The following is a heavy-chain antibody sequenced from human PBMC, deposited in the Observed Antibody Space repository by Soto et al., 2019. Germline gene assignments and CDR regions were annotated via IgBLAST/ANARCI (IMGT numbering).Heavy chain of an antibody. J-gene: IGHJ6*02. CDR1: GFTFSTHP. Sequence: QVQLVESGGGVVQPGRSLRLSCAASGFTFSTHPFFWVRQTPGKGLEWVGVISHDGSSAYYGDVVRGRFTISRDNSNNTLYLQMDNLEIEDTAVYYCARDGAGISMFGEVYYYYGMDVWGQGTTVIVSS. D-gene: IGHD3-3*01. CDR2: ISHDGSSA. CDR3: ARDGAGISMFGEVYYYYGMDV. V-gene: IGHV3-30-3*01.